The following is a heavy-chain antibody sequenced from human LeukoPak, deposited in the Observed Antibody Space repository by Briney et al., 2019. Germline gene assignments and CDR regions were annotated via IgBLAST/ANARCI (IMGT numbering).Heavy chain of an antibody. D-gene: IGHD3-10*01. CDR3: ARMDRGVIIRDWFDP. J-gene: IGHJ5*02. Sequence: SETLSLTCTVSGGSISSSSYYCGWIRQPPGKGLEWIGSIYYSGSTYYNPSLKSRVTISVDTSKNQFSLKLSSVTAADTAVYYCARMDRGVIIRDWFDPWGQGTLVTVSS. CDR2: IYYSGST. V-gene: IGHV4-39*01. CDR1: GGSISSSSYY.